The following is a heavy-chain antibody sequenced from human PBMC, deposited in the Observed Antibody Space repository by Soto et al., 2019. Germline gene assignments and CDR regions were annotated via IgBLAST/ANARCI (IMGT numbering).Heavy chain of an antibody. J-gene: IGHJ6*02. Sequence: GASVKFSCKASGGTFSSYAISWVRQAPGQGLEWMGGIIPIFGTANYAQKFQGRVTITADESTSTAYMELSSLRSEDTAVYYCAREPPYSSSDYYGRDVWGQGTTVTVSS. D-gene: IGHD6-6*01. CDR2: IIPIFGTA. V-gene: IGHV1-69*13. CDR3: AREPPYSSSDYYGRDV. CDR1: GGTFSSYA.